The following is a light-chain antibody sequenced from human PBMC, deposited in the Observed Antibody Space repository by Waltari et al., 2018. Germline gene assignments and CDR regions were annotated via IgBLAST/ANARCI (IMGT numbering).Light chain of an antibody. Sequence: EIVMTQSPATLSVSPGERATLSCRASQSVSSNLAWYQQKPGQAPRFLIYGASSRATGIPARFSGSGSGTEFTLTISSPQSEDFAVYYCQQYNNWPRTFGQGTKVEIK. V-gene: IGKV3-15*01. CDR2: GAS. CDR3: QQYNNWPRT. J-gene: IGKJ1*01. CDR1: QSVSSN.